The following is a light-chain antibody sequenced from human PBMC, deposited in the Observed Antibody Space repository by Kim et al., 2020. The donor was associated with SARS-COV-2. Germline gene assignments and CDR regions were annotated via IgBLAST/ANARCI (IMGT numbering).Light chain of an antibody. CDR1: SGHSSYS. CDR3: ETWDSNTHKV. J-gene: IGLJ3*02. Sequence: QLVLTQSSSASASLGSSVKLTCTLNSGHSSYSIAWHQQQPGKAPRYLMNLEGSGSYNKVSGVPDRFSGSSSGADRYLTISNLQSEDEADYYCETWDSNTHKVFGGGTQLTVL. V-gene: IGLV4-60*03. CDR2: LEGSGSY.